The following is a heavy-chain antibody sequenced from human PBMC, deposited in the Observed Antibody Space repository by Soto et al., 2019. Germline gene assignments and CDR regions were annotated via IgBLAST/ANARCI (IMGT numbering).Heavy chain of an antibody. Sequence: EVQVVDSGGGVVKPGGSLRLSCAASGFTFSTYTMNWVRQAPGKGLEWVSSISSSSNYIYYADSLKGRFTISRDNAKNSLFLQMDSLRAEDTAVYYCARGYIAMDYWGQGTLVTVSS. CDR2: ISSSSNYI. CDR1: GFTFSTYT. V-gene: IGHV3-21*01. D-gene: IGHD2-21*01. J-gene: IGHJ4*02. CDR3: ARGYIAMDY.